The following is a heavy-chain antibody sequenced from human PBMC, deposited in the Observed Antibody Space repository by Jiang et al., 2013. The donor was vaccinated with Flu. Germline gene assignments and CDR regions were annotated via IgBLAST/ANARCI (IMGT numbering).Heavy chain of an antibody. V-gene: IGHV1-69*01. D-gene: IGHD5-18*01. Sequence: YAISWVRQAPGQGLEWMGGIIPIFGTANYAQKFQGRVTITADESTSTAYMELSSLRSEDTAVYYCARDLLDTAMVNYGMDVWGQGTTVTVSS. J-gene: IGHJ6*02. CDR3: ARDLLDTAMVNYGMDV. CDR2: IIPIFGTA. CDR1: YA.